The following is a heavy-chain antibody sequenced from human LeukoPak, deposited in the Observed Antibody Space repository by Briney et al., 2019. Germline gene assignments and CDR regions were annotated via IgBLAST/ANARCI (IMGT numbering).Heavy chain of an antibody. D-gene: IGHD2-15*01. CDR1: GGSISSSSYY. CDR2: IYYSGST. Sequence: SETLSLTCTVSGGSISSSSYYWGWIRQPPGKGLEWIGSIYYSGSTYYNPSLKSRVTISVDTSKNQFSLKLSSVTAADTAVYYCARRDCSGGSCYDYWGQGTLVTVSS. CDR3: ARRDCSGGSCYDY. J-gene: IGHJ4*02. V-gene: IGHV4-39*07.